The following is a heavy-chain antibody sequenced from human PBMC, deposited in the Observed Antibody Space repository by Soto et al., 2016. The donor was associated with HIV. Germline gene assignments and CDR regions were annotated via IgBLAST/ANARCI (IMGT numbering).Heavy chain of an antibody. Sequence: EVQLVETGGGLIQPGGSLTVSCAASGFSFRSCAMNWFRQAPGKGLEWVSGIAHSGNSAHYADSVKGRFTISRDNSRNTLSLQMNTLRAEDTAIYFCAKDLHDYSANDYWGQGTLVTVSS. J-gene: IGHJ4*02. V-gene: IGHV3-23*04. CDR1: GFSFRSCA. CDR2: IAHSGNSA. CDR3: AKDLHDYSANDY. D-gene: IGHD3-16*01.